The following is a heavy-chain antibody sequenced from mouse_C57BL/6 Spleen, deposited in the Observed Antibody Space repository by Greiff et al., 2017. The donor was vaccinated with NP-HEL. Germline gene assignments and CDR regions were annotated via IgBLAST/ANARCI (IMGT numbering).Heavy chain of an antibody. CDR1: GFTFSNYW. CDR3: TRGRYFDV. V-gene: IGHV6-3*01. D-gene: IGHD3-3*01. J-gene: IGHJ1*03. Sequence: EVQLVESGGGLVQPGGSMKLSCVASGFTFSNYWMNWVRQSPEKGLEWVAQIRLKSDNYATHYAESVKGRFTISRDDSKSSVYLQMNNLRAEDTGIYYCTRGRYFDVWGTGTTVTVSS. CDR2: IRLKSDNYAT.